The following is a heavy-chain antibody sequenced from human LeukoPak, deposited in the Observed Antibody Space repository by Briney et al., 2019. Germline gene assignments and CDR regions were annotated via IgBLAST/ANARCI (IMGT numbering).Heavy chain of an antibody. CDR3: AKEPTPLTGKDADY. CDR2: ISSSGSTI. V-gene: IGHV3-48*03. CDR1: GFTFSSYE. J-gene: IGHJ4*01. D-gene: IGHD3-9*01. Sequence: PGGSLRLSCAASGFTFSSYEMNWVRQAPGKGLEWVSYISSSGSTIYYADSVKGRFAISRDNAKNSLYLQMNSLRAEDTAVYYCAKEPTPLTGKDADYWGQGTLVTVSS.